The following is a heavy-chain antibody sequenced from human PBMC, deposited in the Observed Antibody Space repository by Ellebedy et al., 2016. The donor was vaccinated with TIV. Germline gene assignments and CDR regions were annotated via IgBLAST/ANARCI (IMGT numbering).Heavy chain of an antibody. CDR1: GGTFSSYA. CDR3: ARGQRPNEWELYYYYGMDV. Sequence: SVKVSCXASGGTFSSYAISWVRQAPGQGLEWMGGIIPIFGTANYAQKFQGRVTITADESTSTAYMELSSLRSEDTAVYYCARGQRPNEWELYYYYGMDVWGQGTTVTVSS. V-gene: IGHV1-69*13. D-gene: IGHD1-26*01. J-gene: IGHJ6*02. CDR2: IIPIFGTA.